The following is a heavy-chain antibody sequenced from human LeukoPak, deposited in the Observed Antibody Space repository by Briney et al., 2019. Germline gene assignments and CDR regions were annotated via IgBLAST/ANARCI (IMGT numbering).Heavy chain of an antibody. D-gene: IGHD3-10*01. CDR1: GGSISSSSYY. J-gene: IGHJ5*02. V-gene: IGHV4-39*07. CDR3: ARARGAYYYGSGSYYGWFDP. Sequence: SETLSLTCTVSGGSISSSSYYWGWIRQPPGKGLEWIGSIYYSGSTYYNPSLKSRVTISVDTSKNQFSLKLSSVTAADTAVYYCARARGAYYYGSGSYYGWFDPWGQGTLVTVSS. CDR2: IYYSGST.